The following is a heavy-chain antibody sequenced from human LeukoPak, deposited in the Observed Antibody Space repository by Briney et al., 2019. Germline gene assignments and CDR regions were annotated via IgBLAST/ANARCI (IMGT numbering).Heavy chain of an antibody. CDR1: GYTFTGYY. V-gene: IGHV1-2*02. J-gene: IGHJ4*02. CDR3: ARDQEQQQIYDY. CDR2: INPDSGGT. D-gene: IGHD6-13*01. Sequence: ASVKVSCKASGYTFTGYYMHWVRQAPGQGLEWMGWINPDSGGTNYAQKFQGRVTMTRDTSISTAYMELSRLRSDDTAVYYCARDQEQQQIYDYWGQGTLVIVSS.